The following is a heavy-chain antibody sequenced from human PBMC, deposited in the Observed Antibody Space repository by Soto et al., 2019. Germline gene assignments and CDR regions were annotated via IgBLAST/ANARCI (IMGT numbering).Heavy chain of an antibody. Sequence: QVQLVQSGAEVKKPGSSVKVSCKASGGTFSSYAISWVRQAPGQGLEWMGGIIPIFGTANYAQKFQGRVTITADESTSTAYMELSSLRSEDTAVYYCARGRGYYYDSSGYSPGYFDLWGRGPLVTVSS. D-gene: IGHD3-22*01. CDR3: ARGRGYYYDSSGYSPGYFDL. CDR1: GGTFSSYA. CDR2: IIPIFGTA. V-gene: IGHV1-69*01. J-gene: IGHJ2*01.